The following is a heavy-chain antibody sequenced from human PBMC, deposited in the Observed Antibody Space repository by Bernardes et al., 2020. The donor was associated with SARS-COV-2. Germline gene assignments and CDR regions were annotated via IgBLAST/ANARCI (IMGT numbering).Heavy chain of an antibody. Sequence: GGSLRLSCAASGFTFSDSEIHWVRQASGIGLEWVGRIPIKRNNYAAAYAASVQGRFTVSRDDSENTAYLQMSSLKTEDTAVYYCSAYGGARYYSGLGLWGRGTTVTVSS. CDR2: IPIKRNNYAA. CDR1: GFTFSDSE. V-gene: IGHV3-73*01. D-gene: IGHD2-8*01. CDR3: SAYGGARYYSGLGL. J-gene: IGHJ6*02.